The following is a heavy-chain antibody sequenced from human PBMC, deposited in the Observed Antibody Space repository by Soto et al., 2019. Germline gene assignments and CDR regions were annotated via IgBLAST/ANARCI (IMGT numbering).Heavy chain of an antibody. J-gene: IGHJ4*02. V-gene: IGHV3-33*01. CDR2: IWYDGSNQ. Sequence: VGSPGLSCAPSGFTFSTYGMHWVRQAPGKGLEWVAVIWYDGSNQYYADSVKGRFTISRDNSKNMLYLQMNSLRAEDTAVYYCARDLGAFNYGSAYFDYWGQGTPVTVSS. CDR3: ARDLGAFNYGSAYFDY. CDR1: GFTFSTYG. D-gene: IGHD3-10*01.